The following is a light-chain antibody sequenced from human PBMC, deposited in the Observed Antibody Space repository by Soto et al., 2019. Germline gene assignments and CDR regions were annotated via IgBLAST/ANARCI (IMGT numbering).Light chain of an antibody. CDR2: DAS. V-gene: IGKV3-20*01. J-gene: IGKJ1*01. CDR3: QQYGSSPRT. Sequence: EIVLTQSPATLSLSPGERATLSCRASQSVSSSYLAWYQQKHGQAPRLLIHDASSRATGISDRFTGSGSGTDFTLTITTLEPEDFAVYYCQQYGSSPRTFGLGTKVDIK. CDR1: QSVSSSY.